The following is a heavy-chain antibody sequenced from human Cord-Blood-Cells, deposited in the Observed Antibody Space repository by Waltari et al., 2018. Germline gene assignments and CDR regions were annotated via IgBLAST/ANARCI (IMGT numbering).Heavy chain of an antibody. CDR2: INPNSGGT. J-gene: IGHJ4*02. D-gene: IGHD2-15*01. Sequence: QVQLVQSGAEVKKPGASVKVYCKASGYTFTGYYMHWVREAPGPGLEWMGWINPNSGGTNYAQKFQGRVTMTRDTSISTAYMELSRLRSDDTAVYYCARDSLGYCSGGSCYPLYWGQGTLVTVSS. CDR1: GYTFTGYY. V-gene: IGHV1-2*02. CDR3: ARDSLGYCSGGSCYPLY.